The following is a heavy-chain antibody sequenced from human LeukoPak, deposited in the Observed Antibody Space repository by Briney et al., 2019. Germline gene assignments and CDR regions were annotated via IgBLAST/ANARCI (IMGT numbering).Heavy chain of an antibody. D-gene: IGHD3-16*01. V-gene: IGHV3-66*02. Sequence: GGSLRLSCVASGFTFSSNYMTWVRQAPGKGLEWVSVIYSGGNTFYADSVKGRFTISRDNTKNTLYLQMNSLRGEETAIYYCARDDVATVFDYWGQGTLVTVSP. CDR3: ARDDVATVFDY. CDR1: GFTFSSNY. J-gene: IGHJ4*02. CDR2: IYSGGNT.